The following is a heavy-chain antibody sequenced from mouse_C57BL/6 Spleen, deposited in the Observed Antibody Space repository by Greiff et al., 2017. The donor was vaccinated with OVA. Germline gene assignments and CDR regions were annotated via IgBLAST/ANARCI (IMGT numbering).Heavy chain of an antibody. CDR1: GFTFSSYG. CDR2: ISSGGSYT. D-gene: IGHD3-2*01. CDR3: ARQDSSFDY. V-gene: IGHV5-6*01. Sequence: EVKLMESGGDLVTPGGSLKLSCAASGFTFSSYGMSWVRQTPDKRLEWVATISSGGSYTYYPDSVKGRFTISRDNAKNTLYLQMSSLKSEDTAMYYCARQDSSFDYWGQGTTLTVSS. J-gene: IGHJ2*01.